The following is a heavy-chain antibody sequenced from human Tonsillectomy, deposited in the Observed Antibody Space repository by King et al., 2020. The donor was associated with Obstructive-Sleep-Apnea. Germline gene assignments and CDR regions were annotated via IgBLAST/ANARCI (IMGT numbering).Heavy chain of an antibody. J-gene: IGHJ4*02. CDR1: GVSIRSSSYY. V-gene: IGHV4-39*07. D-gene: IGHD3-16*01. CDR2: IYYSGNT. CDR3: ARGWGSFDY. Sequence: QLQESGPGLVKPSETLSLTCTVSGVSIRSSSYYWGWIRQPPGKGLEWIGSIYYSGNTYYNPSLKIRVTISVDTSKNQFSLKLSSVTAADTAGYYCARGWGSFDYWGQGTLVTVSS.